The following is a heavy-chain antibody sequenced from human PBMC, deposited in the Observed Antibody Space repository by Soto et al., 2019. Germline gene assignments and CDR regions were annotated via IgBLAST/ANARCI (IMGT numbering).Heavy chain of an antibody. J-gene: IGHJ4*02. CDR3: AMTTSGSMAD. V-gene: IGHV1-18*01. CDR1: GYTFTNYG. CDR2: IGPYNGNT. Sequence: ASVKVSCKASGYTFTNYGITWVRQAPGQGLEWMGWIGPYNGNTHYAHNLQGRVTMTTDTSTSTAYMELRSLISDDTAVYYCAMTTSGSMADWGQRTLVTVS. D-gene: IGHD2-15*01.